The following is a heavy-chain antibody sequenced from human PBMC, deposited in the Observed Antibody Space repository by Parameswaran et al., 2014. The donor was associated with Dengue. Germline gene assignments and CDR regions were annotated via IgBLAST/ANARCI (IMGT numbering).Heavy chain of an antibody. Sequence: WIRQPPGKGLEWVSYISSSGSTIYYADSVKGRFTISRDNAKNSLYLQMNSLRAEDTAVYYCAKIGYSSGWYFRWFDPWGQGTRVTVSS. CDR3: AKIGYSSGWYFRWFDP. J-gene: IGHJ5*02. CDR2: ISSSGSTI. D-gene: IGHD6-19*01. V-gene: IGHV3-11*01.